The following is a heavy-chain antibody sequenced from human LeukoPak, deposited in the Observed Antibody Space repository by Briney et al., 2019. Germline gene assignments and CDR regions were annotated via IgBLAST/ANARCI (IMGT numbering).Heavy chain of an antibody. CDR1: GGSISSGGYS. J-gene: IGHJ5*02. CDR3: TRVTWLGDLGNWFDP. Sequence: PSETLSLTCAVSGGSISSGGYSWSWIRQPPGKGLEWIGYIYHSGSTYYNPSLKSRVTISVDRSKNQFSLKLNSVTAADTAVYYCTRVTWLGDLGNWFDPWGQGALVTVSS. V-gene: IGHV4-30-2*01. D-gene: IGHD3-10*01. CDR2: IYHSGST.